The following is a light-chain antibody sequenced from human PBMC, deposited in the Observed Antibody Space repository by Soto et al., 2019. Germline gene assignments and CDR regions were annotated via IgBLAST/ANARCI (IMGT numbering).Light chain of an antibody. CDR3: QQYDTSPRT. CDR1: QSLSSSK. V-gene: IGKV3-20*01. Sequence: EVVLTQSPGTLSLSPGERATLPCRASQSLSSSKLVRYQQKTGQAPRLLIYGASSRATGIPDRFIGSWSGTDFTLSISRPERDDLAVDYCQQYDTSPRTFGQGPKLEIK. J-gene: IGKJ2*01. CDR2: GAS.